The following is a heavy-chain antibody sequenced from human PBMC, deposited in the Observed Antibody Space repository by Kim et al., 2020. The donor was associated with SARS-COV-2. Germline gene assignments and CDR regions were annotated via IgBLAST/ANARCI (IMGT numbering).Heavy chain of an antibody. V-gene: IGHV3-30-3*01. Sequence: GGSLRLSCAASGFTFSSYAMHWFRQAPGKGLEWVAVISYDGSNKYYADSVKGRFTISRDNSKNTLYLQMNSLRAEDTAVYYCARGVAAAGIWGWYFDLWGRGTLVTVSS. CDR3: ARGVAAAGIWGWYFDL. CDR2: ISYDGSNK. J-gene: IGHJ2*01. D-gene: IGHD6-13*01. CDR1: GFTFSSYA.